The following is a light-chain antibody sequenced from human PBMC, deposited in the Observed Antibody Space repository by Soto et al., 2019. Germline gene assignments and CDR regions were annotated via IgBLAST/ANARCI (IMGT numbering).Light chain of an antibody. CDR2: DAS. J-gene: IGKJ4*01. V-gene: IGKV1D-13*01. CDR1: QGISSA. Sequence: AIQLTQSPSSLSASVGDRVTISCRASQGISSALAWYHQKPGKAPKLLIYDASSLESGVPSRFSGSGSGTDFTLTISSLQPEAFATYSCQQFNNYALTFGGGTKVEIK. CDR3: QQFNNYALT.